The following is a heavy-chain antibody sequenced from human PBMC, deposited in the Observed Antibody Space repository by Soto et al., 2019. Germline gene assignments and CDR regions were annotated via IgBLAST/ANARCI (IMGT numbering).Heavy chain of an antibody. D-gene: IGHD3-10*01. Sequence: QVQLQESGPGLVKPSETLSLTCTVSGGSISSYYWSWIRQPPGKGLEWIGYIYYSGSTNYNPSLKSRVTISVDTSKNQFSLKLSSVTAADTAVYYRARTGMVRSFDYWGQGTLVTVSS. CDR1: GGSISSYY. CDR2: IYYSGST. V-gene: IGHV4-59*01. CDR3: ARTGMVRSFDY. J-gene: IGHJ4*02.